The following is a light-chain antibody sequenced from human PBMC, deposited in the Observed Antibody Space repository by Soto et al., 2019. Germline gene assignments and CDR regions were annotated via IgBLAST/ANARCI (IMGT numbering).Light chain of an antibody. V-gene: IGLV1-51*02. CDR1: SSNIGTSS. CDR2: ENN. Sequence: QSVLTQPPSVSAAPGQRVTISCSGSSSNIGTSSVSWYQHLPGTVPKLLMYENNERPSGIPDRFSGSKSATSATLDITGLQTGDEADYYCGAWDDSVGTYVFGTGTKLTLL. J-gene: IGLJ1*01. CDR3: GAWDDSVGTYV.